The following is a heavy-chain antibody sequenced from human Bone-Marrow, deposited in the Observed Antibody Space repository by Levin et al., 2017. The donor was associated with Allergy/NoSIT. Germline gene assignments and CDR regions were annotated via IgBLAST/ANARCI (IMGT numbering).Heavy chain of an antibody. Sequence: ASVKVSCKTSGYMFTFHYLHWVRRAPGQGLEWMGRINPSSGVTNYAQKFQGSVTLTRATSVSTVDMEINGLSTDDTAVYYGAKDRGRYYDSSSFDSWGQGTLVTVSS. J-gene: IGHJ4*02. CDR3: AKDRGRYYDSSSFDS. V-gene: IGHV1-2*06. D-gene: IGHD3-22*01. CDR2: INPSSGVT. CDR1: GYMFTFHY.